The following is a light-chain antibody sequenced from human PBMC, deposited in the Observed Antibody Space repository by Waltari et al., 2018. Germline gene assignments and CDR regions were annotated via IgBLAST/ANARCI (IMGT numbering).Light chain of an antibody. CDR1: QGVSPK. CDR2: GTF. CDR3: QQYHDSPRT. J-gene: IGKJ4*01. Sequence: TVMTQSPAPLLVSPGEKVSLSCRAGQGVSPKLAWYQQKPGQAPRLLIYGTFVRATGIPGRFSGSESGTEFTLTISSLQSEDFALYYCQQYHDSPRTFGGGTKVEI. V-gene: IGKV3-15*01.